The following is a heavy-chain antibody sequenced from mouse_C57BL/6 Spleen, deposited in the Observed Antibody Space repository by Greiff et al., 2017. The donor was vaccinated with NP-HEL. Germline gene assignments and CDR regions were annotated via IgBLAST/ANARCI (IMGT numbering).Heavy chain of an antibody. J-gene: IGHJ3*01. CDR1: GFTFSSYG. V-gene: IGHV5-6*01. CDR3: ARHQTAQARWFAY. Sequence: EVKVVESGGDLVKPGGSLKLSCAASGFTFSSYGMSWVRQTPDKRLEWVATISSGGSYTYYPDSVKGRFTISRDNAKNTLYLQMSSLKSEDTAMYYCARHQTAQARWFAYWGQGTLVTVSA. CDR2: ISSGGSYT. D-gene: IGHD3-2*02.